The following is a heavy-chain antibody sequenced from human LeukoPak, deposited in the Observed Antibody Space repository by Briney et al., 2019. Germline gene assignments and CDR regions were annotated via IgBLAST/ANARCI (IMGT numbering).Heavy chain of an antibody. CDR3: ARDFDY. CDR1: GNTLTELS. V-gene: IGHV1-2*02. Sequence: ASVKVSCKVSGNTLTELSMHWVRQAPGQGLEWMGWINPNSGGTNYAQKFQGRVTMTRDTSISTAYMELSRLRSDDTAVYYCARDFDYWGQGTLVTVSS. J-gene: IGHJ4*02. CDR2: INPNSGGT.